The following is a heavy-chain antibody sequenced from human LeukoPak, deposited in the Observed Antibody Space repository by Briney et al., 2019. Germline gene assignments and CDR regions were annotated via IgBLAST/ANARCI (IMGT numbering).Heavy chain of an antibody. J-gene: IGHJ4*02. CDR1: GFTFSSYG. V-gene: IGHV3-30*02. D-gene: IGHD3-3*01. CDR2: IRYDGSSK. Sequence: PGGSLRLSCAASGFTFSSYGMHWVRQAPGKGLEWVAFIRYDGSSKYYADSVKGRFTISRDNSKNTLYLQMNSLRAEDTAVYYCANTGITIFGVVLDLDYWGQGTLVTVSS. CDR3: ANTGITIFGVVLDLDY.